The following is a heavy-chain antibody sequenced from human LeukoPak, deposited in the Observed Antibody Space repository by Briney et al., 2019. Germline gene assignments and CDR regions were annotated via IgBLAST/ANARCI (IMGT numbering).Heavy chain of an antibody. CDR2: IKQDGSTK. V-gene: IGHV3-7*04. CDR3: ARDPDGFDY. Sequence: GGSLRLSCVASGFTFSSYWMSWVRQAPGKELEWVANIKQDGSTKYYMDSVKGRLTISRDTAKNSLYLQMNSLRAEDTAVYYCARDPDGFDYWGQGTLVTVSS. D-gene: IGHD5-24*01. CDR1: GFTFSSYW. J-gene: IGHJ4*02.